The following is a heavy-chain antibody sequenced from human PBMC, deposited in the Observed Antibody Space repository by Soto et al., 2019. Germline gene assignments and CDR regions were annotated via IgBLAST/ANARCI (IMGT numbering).Heavy chain of an antibody. V-gene: IGHV3-48*02. CDR2: ISVGSGSI. J-gene: IGHJ3*02. Sequence: EVHLEESGGGLVQPGRSRRISCAASGFTFSSYAMNWVRQAPGKGLEWISDISVGSGSIFYADSVRGRFTISRDYAQNSVYLQMSTLRYEDTAMYYCVRDDKLAFAIWGQGTTVIVSS. CDR1: GFTFSSYA. CDR3: VRDDKLAFAI.